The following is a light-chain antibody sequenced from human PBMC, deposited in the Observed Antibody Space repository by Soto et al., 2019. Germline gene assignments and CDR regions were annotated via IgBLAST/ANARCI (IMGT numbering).Light chain of an antibody. CDR3: QQYNNWRRK. J-gene: IGKJ1*01. V-gene: IGKV3-15*01. Sequence: EIVMTQSPATLSVSPGERATLSCRASQSVSSNLAWYQQKPGQTPRLLIYGASTMATGSPARCSVSGSGTEFTLTITSLQSEDFAVYYCQQYNNWRRKLGQGTQVESK. CDR2: GAS. CDR1: QSVSSN.